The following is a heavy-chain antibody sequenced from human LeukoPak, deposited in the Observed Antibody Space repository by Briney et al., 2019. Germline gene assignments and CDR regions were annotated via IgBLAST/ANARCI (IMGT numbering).Heavy chain of an antibody. V-gene: IGHV4-34*01. D-gene: IGHD4-4*01. CDR2: INHSGST. CDR3: ARRLQSHYYYYGMDV. J-gene: IGHJ6*02. Sequence: PSETLSLTCAVYGGSFSGYYWSWIRQPPGKGLEWTGEINHSGSTNYNPSLKSRVTISVDTSKNQFSLKLSSVTAADTAVYYCARRLQSHYYYYGMDVWGQGTTVTVSS. CDR1: GGSFSGYY.